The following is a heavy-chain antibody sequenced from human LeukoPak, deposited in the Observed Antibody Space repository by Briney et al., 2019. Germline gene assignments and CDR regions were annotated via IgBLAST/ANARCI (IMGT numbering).Heavy chain of an antibody. CDR2: IYYSGTT. CDR3: ASLGPYCSTWYGDY. Sequence: SETLSLTCTVSAGAITRTSYFWGWIRQSPGKGLEWIGSIYYSGTTYYNPSLKSRVTISVDTSKNEFSLHLNSVTAADTAVYYCASLGPYCSTWYGDYWGQGIQVTVSS. J-gene: IGHJ4*02. D-gene: IGHD2-15*01. V-gene: IGHV4-39*01. CDR1: AGAITRTSYF.